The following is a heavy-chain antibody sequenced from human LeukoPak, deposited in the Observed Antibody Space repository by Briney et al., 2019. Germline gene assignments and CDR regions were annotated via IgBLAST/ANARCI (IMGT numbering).Heavy chain of an antibody. CDR3: ARERNVAVVTAFDV. Sequence: GGSLRLSCEASGFIITGHSMNWVRQAPGKGLEWVASIDTNSFYIYHADAVMGRFTISRDNAKNSLYLQMNTLRPEDTAVYYCARERNVAVVTAFDVWGQGTMVTVSS. J-gene: IGHJ3*01. D-gene: IGHD2-2*01. V-gene: IGHV3-21*01. CDR1: GFIITGHS. CDR2: IDTNSFYI.